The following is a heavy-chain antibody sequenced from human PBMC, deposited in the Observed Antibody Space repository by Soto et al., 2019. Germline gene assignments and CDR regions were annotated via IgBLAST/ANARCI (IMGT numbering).Heavy chain of an antibody. Sequence: GASVKVSCKASGYTFTSYAMHWVRQAPGQRLEWMGWINAGNGNTKYSQKFQGRVTITRDTSASTAYMELSSLRSEDTAVYYCARDPSMDSGYDLGGYYYYYYGMDVWGQGT. D-gene: IGHD5-12*01. CDR3: ARDPSMDSGYDLGGYYYYYYGMDV. CDR2: INAGNGNT. CDR1: GYTFTSYA. V-gene: IGHV1-3*01. J-gene: IGHJ6*02.